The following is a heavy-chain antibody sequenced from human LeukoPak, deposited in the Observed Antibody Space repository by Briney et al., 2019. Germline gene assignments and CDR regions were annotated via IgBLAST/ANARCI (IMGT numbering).Heavy chain of an antibody. CDR3: AKALHYHDSSGFDY. V-gene: IGHV3-9*01. CDR1: GFTFDDYA. D-gene: IGHD3-22*01. J-gene: IGHJ4*02. Sequence: PGGSLRLSCAASGFTFDDYAMHWVRQAPGKGLEWVSGISWNSGSIGYADSVKGRFTISRDNAKNSLYLQMNSLRAEDTALYYCAKALHYHDSSGFDYWGQGTLVTVSS. CDR2: ISWNSGSI.